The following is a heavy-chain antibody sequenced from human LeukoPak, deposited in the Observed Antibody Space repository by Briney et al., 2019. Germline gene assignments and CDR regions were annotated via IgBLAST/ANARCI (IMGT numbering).Heavy chain of an antibody. CDR1: GYTFTSYG. V-gene: IGHV1-18*01. CDR2: ISAYNGNT. J-gene: IGHJ4*02. CDR3: ATLTVLQYFDY. D-gene: IGHD3-16*01. Sequence: ASVNVSCKASGYTFTSYGISWVRQAPGQGLEWMGWISAYNGNTNYAQKFQGRVTMTEDTSTDTAYMELSSLRSEDTAVYYCATLTVLQYFDYWGQGTLVTVSS.